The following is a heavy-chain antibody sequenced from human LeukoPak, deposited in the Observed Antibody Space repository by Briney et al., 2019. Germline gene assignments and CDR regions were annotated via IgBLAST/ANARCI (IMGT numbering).Heavy chain of an antibody. J-gene: IGHJ4*02. D-gene: IGHD6-13*01. V-gene: IGHV4-39*07. Sequence: PETLSLTCTVSGGSISSSSNYWGWIRQPPGRGLEWIGSIYYSGSTYYNPSLKSRVTISVDTSKNQFSLKLSSVTAADTAVYYCARDRHSISLVDYWGQGTLVTVSS. CDR3: ARDRHSISLVDY. CDR1: GGSISSSSNY. CDR2: IYYSGST.